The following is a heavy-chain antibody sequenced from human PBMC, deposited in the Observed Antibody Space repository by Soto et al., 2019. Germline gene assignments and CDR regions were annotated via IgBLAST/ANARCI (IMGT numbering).Heavy chain of an antibody. J-gene: IGHJ4*02. CDR2: MNPNSGHT. D-gene: IGHD3-16*01. CDR1: GYTFTSHD. CDR3: ASDMSTT. Sequence: QVQLVQSGAEVKKPGASVKVSCKSSGYTFTSHDINWMRQTTGQGLEWMGWMNPNSGHTNYAQKFLGRVTMTRDTAISTAYMELTNLRSDDTSIYYCASDMSTTWGQGTLVTVSS. V-gene: IGHV1-8*01.